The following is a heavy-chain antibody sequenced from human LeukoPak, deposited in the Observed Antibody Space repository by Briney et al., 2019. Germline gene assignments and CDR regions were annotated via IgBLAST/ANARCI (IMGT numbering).Heavy chain of an antibody. CDR2: ISGGGVTT. D-gene: IGHD3-16*01. CDR3: ARNQQLGGHSYYYYGMDV. CDR1: GFTSIAYA. V-gene: IGHV3-23*01. Sequence: GGSLRLSCVGSGFTSIAYALTWARQAPGKGLEWVSGISGGGVTTYYADPVKGRFTISRDNTKNTLYLQMNSLRADDTAIYYCARNQQLGGHSYYYYGMDVWGQGTTVTVSS. J-gene: IGHJ6*02.